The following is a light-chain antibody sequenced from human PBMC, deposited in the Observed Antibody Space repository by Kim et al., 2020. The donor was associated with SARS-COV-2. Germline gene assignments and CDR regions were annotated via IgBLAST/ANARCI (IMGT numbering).Light chain of an antibody. Sequence: DIQMTQSPSTLSASVGDRVTITCRASQSISNWLAWYQQKPGKAPKLLIYDASNLESGVPSRFSGSGSETEFTLPISSLQPDDFATYHCQQYNTYSPGTFGQGTKVDIK. CDR2: DAS. J-gene: IGKJ1*01. CDR1: QSISNW. CDR3: QQYNTYSPGT. V-gene: IGKV1-5*01.